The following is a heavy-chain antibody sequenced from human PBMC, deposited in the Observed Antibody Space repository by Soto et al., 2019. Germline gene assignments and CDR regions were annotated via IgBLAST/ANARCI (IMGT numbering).Heavy chain of an antibody. Sequence: GGSLRLSCAASKFTFSNYAMHWVRQAPGKGLEWVAVISYDGSNEYYADSVKGRFTISRDNSKNTLYLQMNSLTAEDTAIYYCAKDPYVATAMGFDYWGQGTLLTVSS. CDR3: AKDPYVATAMGFDY. CDR2: ISYDGSNE. V-gene: IGHV3-30*18. CDR1: KFTFSNYA. D-gene: IGHD5-18*01. J-gene: IGHJ4*02.